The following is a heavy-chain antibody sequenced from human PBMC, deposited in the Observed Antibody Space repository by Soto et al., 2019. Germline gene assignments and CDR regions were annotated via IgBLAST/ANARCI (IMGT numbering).Heavy chain of an antibody. V-gene: IGHV3-48*03. J-gene: IGHJ6*04. CDR2: ISSSGSTI. Sequence: GGSLILSCAASGFTFSSYEMNWVRQAPGKGLEWVSYISSSGSTIYYADSWKGRLTICRDNAKNSLYLQMNSRVAEDTAVYYFARDRPDFWSGYSDYYYGMDVGGRGTAVTVS. CDR1: GFTFSSYE. D-gene: IGHD3-3*01. CDR3: ARDRPDFWSGYSDYYYGMDV.